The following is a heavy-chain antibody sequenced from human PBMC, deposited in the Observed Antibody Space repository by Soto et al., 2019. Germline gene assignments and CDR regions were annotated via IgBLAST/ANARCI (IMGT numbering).Heavy chain of an antibody. CDR3: ARVSAAQRVIDY. V-gene: IGHV1-18*01. J-gene: IGHJ4*02. CDR2: ISAYNGNT. Sequence: GASVKVSCKASGYTFTSYGISWVRQAPGQGLEWMGWISAYNGNTNYAQKLQGRVTMTRDTSTSTVYMELSSLRSEDTAVYYCARVSAAQRVIDYWGQGTLVTVSS. CDR1: GYTFTSYG. D-gene: IGHD2-15*01.